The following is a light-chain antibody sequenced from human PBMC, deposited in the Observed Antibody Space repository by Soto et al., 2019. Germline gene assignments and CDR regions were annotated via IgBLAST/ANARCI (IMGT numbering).Light chain of an antibody. CDR3: QSYDSFSWV. J-gene: IGLJ3*02. Sequence: QSVLTQPPSVSGAPGQRVTISCTGSSSNIGAVYDVHWYQQLPGTAPKLLIYGNSNRPSGVPDRFSGSKSGTSASLAITGLQAEDEADYYCQSYDSFSWVFGGGTKLTVL. V-gene: IGLV1-40*01. CDR1: SSNIGAVYD. CDR2: GNS.